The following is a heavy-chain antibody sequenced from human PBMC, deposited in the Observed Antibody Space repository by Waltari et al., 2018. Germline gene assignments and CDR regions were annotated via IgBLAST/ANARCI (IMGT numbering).Heavy chain of an antibody. CDR1: GGTFSSYA. CDR3: ASPRWFREFTFDY. J-gene: IGHJ4*02. CDR2: IIPIFGTA. V-gene: IGHV1-69*05. Sequence: QVQLVQSGAEVKKPGSSVKVSCKASGGTFSSYATSWVRPAHGQGLEWMGGIIPIFGTANYAQKFQGRVTITTDESTSTAYMELSSLRSEDTAVYYCASPRWFREFTFDYWGQGTLVTVSS. D-gene: IGHD3-10*01.